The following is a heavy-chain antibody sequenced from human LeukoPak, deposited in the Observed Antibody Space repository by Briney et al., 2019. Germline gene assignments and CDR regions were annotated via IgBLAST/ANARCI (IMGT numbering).Heavy chain of an antibody. CDR2: ISASGGST. CDR1: GITFSSYA. V-gene: IGHV3-23*01. Sequence: PGGSLRLSCAASGITFSSYAMSWVRQAPGKGLEWVSAISASGGSTYYADSVKGRFTISRDNSKNTLYLQMNSLRAEDTAVYYCAKVLGAARLGVSDYFDYWGQGTLVTVSS. CDR3: AKVLGAARLGVSDYFDY. D-gene: IGHD1-26*01. J-gene: IGHJ4*02.